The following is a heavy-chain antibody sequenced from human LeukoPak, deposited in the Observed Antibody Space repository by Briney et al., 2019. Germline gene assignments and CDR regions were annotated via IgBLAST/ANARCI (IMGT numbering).Heavy chain of an antibody. CDR3: ARRGSVGGATSAFDI. D-gene: IGHD1-26*01. CDR1: GYSFTSYW. J-gene: IGHJ3*02. V-gene: IGHV5-51*01. CDR2: IYPGDSDT. Sequence: GESLKISCKGSGYSFTSYWIGWVRQMPGKGLEWMGIIYPGDSDTRYSPSFQGQVTISADKSISTAYLQWSSLKASDTAMYYCARRGSVGGATSAFDIWGQGTMVTVSS.